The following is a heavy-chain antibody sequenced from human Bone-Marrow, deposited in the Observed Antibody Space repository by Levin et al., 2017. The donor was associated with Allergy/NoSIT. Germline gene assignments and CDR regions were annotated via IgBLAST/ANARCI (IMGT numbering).Heavy chain of an antibody. J-gene: IGHJ4*02. Sequence: PGGSLRLSCVASGFTFSGYAMGWVRQAPGKGLEWVSTVSHSGASTYYADSVKGRFTISRDNSKNTLYLQLNSLRADDTAVYYCVKGPLPGDSWGQGTLVTVSA. V-gene: IGHV3-23*01. CDR1: GFTFSGYA. CDR2: VSHSGAST. CDR3: VKGPLPGDS.